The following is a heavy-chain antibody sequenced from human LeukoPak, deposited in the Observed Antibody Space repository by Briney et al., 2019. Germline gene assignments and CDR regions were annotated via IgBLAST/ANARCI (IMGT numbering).Heavy chain of an antibody. J-gene: IGHJ4*02. CDR3: ARAIAVAGVFDY. Sequence: GASVKVSCKASGGTFSSYAISWVRQAPGQGLEWMGGIIPIFGTANYAQKFQGRVTITTDESTSTDYMELSSLRSEDTAVYYCARAIAVAGVFDYWGQGTLVTVSS. D-gene: IGHD6-19*01. CDR1: GGTFSSYA. V-gene: IGHV1-69*05. CDR2: IIPIFGTA.